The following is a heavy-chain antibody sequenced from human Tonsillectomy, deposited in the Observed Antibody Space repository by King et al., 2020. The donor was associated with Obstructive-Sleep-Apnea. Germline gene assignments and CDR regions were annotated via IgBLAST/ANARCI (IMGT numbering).Heavy chain of an antibody. V-gene: IGHV1-2*04. CDR3: ARAPYCTNGVCFSGFDY. Sequence: VQLVQSGAEVKKPGASVKVSCKASGYSFTGYYMHWVRQAPGQGLEWMGWINPNSGGTNYAQKFQGWVTMTRDTSISTAYMELSRLRSDDTAVYYCARAPYCTNGVCFSGFDYWGQGTLVTVSS. CDR2: INPNSGGT. CDR1: GYSFTGYY. D-gene: IGHD2-8*01. J-gene: IGHJ4*02.